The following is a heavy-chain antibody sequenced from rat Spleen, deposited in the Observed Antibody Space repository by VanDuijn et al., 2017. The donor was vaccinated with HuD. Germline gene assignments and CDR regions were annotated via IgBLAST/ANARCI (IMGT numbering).Heavy chain of an antibody. V-gene: IGHV5-25*01. J-gene: IGHJ4*01. CDR3: ARPHSSLYVMDA. CDR1: GFTFSNFY. Sequence: EVQVVESGGGLVQPGRSLKLSCTASGFTFSNFYMAWVRQAPKKGPEWVATISTSGSRTYYPDSVKGRFTISRDNAKSSLYLQMNSLKSEDTATYYCARPHSSLYVMDAWGQGASVTVSS. CDR2: ISTSGSRT. D-gene: IGHD1-2*01.